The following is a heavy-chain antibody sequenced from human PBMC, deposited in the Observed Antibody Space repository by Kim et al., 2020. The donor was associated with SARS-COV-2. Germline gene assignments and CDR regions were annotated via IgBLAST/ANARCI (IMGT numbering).Heavy chain of an antibody. CDR3: VRRVGVSGMDV. CDR2: IKTKPENYAI. Sequence: GGSLRLSCAASGFTFSGSDVHWVRQASGKGLEWIGRIKTKPENYAIADSASVECRFTSSSYDSKKTAYLQMNSLQIEDTAVYFSVRRVGVSGMDVWGQGT. D-gene: IGHD1-26*01. CDR1: GFTFSGSD. J-gene: IGHJ6*02. V-gene: IGHV3-73*01.